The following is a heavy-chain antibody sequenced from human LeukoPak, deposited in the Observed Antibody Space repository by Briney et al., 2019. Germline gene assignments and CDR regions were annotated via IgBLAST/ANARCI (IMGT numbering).Heavy chain of an antibody. CDR3: ARDSITTGGTVYNWFDP. J-gene: IGHJ5*02. V-gene: IGHV3-23*01. CDR1: GFTFSSYA. D-gene: IGHD1-14*01. Sequence: TGGSLRLSCAASGFTFSSYAMSWVRQAPGEGLQWVSGISGSGSGTYYADSVKGRFTISRDNSKNTLYLQMNSLRDEDTALYYCARDSITTGGTVYNWFDPWGQGTLVTVSS. CDR2: ISGSGSGT.